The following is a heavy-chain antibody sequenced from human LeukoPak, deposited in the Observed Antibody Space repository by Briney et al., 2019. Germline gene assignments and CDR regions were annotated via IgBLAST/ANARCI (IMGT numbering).Heavy chain of an antibody. V-gene: IGHV4-59*01. CDR2: TYYSGTT. CDR1: GGSISSYY. Sequence: SETLSLTCTVSGGSISSYYWSWIRQPPGKGLEWIGYTYYSGTTSYNPSLKSRITISIDTSKNQLSLKLNSVTAADTAVYYCARESGNSWADYWGQGTLVTVSS. D-gene: IGHD6-13*01. J-gene: IGHJ4*02. CDR3: ARESGNSWADY.